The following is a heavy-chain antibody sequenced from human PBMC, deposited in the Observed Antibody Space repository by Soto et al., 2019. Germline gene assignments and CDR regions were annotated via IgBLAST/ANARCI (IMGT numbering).Heavy chain of an antibody. CDR1: GDIFSSYP. J-gene: IGHJ2*01. D-gene: IGHD3-10*01. CDR2: IVPLLGTA. Sequence: QVQLVQSGAEVKKPGSSVKVSCKASGDIFSSYPFSWVRQAPGQGLEWMGGIVPLLGTADYAQKFQDRVTITPDGSPSTVYMELRRLRSADTAVDYCARDRGSKNWYFGVWGCGTLVYFSS. V-gene: IGHV1-69*01. CDR3: ARDRGSKNWYFGV.